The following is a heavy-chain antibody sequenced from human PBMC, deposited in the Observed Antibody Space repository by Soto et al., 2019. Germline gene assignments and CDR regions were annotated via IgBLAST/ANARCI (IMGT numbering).Heavy chain of an antibody. CDR1: GYTFASYA. CDR2: ISAYKGNT. J-gene: IGHJ4*02. Sequence: QVQLVQSGAEVKKPGASVKVSCKASGYTFASYAISWMRQAPGQGLEWMGWISAYKGNTNDAQKLQGRVTMTTATSTSTAYMELRRLRSDDTAVYYCARDPPPPDYWGQGTLVTVSS. V-gene: IGHV1-18*01. CDR3: ARDPPPPDY.